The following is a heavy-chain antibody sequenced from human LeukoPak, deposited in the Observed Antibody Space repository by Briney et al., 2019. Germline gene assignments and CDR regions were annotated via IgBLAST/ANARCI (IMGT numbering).Heavy chain of an antibody. J-gene: IGHJ4*02. Sequence: GGSLRLSCGASGFTFSSYAMSWVRQAPGKGLEWVAASSGCGGSTYYADSVKGRFPISRDNSKNPLYLQMNSLRAEDTAVYYCAKDAPVNIVVVPAANSWGQGTLVTVPS. CDR3: AKDAPVNIVVVPAANS. CDR2: SSGCGGST. CDR1: GFTFSSYA. V-gene: IGHV3-23*01. D-gene: IGHD2-2*01.